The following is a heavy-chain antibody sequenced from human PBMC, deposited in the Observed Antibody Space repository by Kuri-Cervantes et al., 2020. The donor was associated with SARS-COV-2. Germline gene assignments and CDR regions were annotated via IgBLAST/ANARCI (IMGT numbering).Heavy chain of an antibody. J-gene: IGHJ4*02. CDR3: ARVGEYSSSLDY. V-gene: IGHV4-59*01. Sequence: SETLSLTCTVSGGSISSYYWSWIRQPPGKGLEWIGYIYYSGSTNYNPSLKSRVTISVDTSKNQFSLKLSSVTAADTAVYYCARVGEYSSSLDYWGQGTRGTVSS. CDR2: IYYSGST. CDR1: GGSISSYY. D-gene: IGHD6-13*01.